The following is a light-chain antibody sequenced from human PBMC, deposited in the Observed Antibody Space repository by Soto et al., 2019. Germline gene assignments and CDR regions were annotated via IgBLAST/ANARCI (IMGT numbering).Light chain of an antibody. CDR1: TRDFSRSNY. CDR2: EVT. Sequence: QSVRTEPASVSGSPGQSTTISCTGTTRDFSRSNYVAWYQQLPGKAPELLIYEVTNRPSGVSNRFSGSKSGDTASLTISGLQSDDEADYYCNSYTASTTLCLFGSGTKVTVL. CDR3: NSYTASTTLCL. V-gene: IGLV2-14*01. J-gene: IGLJ1*01.